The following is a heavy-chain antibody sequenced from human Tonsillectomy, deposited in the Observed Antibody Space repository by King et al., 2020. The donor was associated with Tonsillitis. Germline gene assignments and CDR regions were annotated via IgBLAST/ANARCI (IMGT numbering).Heavy chain of an antibody. J-gene: IGHJ6*02. D-gene: IGHD3-9*01. CDR2: ISPYNGNT. V-gene: IGHV1-18*01. CDR3: ARAPRLYDILTGYYNYGMDV. CDR1: GYTFTSYG. Sequence: QLVQSGAEVKKPGASVRVSCKSPGYTFTSYGISWVRQAPGQGLEWMGWISPYNGNTNYAQKLQGRVTMTTDTSTSTVYMELRSLRSDDTAVYYCARAPRLYDILTGYYNYGMDVWGQGTTVTVSS.